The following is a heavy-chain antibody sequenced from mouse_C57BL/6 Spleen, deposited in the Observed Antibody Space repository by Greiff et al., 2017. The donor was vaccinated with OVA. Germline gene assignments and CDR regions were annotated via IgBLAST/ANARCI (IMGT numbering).Heavy chain of an antibody. J-gene: IGHJ4*01. CDR1: GYSITSGYY. V-gene: IGHV3-6*01. CDR3: ARGGYGSSRGYAMDY. Sequence: EVQLQQSGPGLVKPSQSLSLTCSVTGYSITSGYYWNWIRQFPGNKLEWMGYISYDGSNNYNPSLKNRISITRDTSKNQFFLKLNSVTTEDTATYYCARGGYGSSRGYAMDYWGQGTSVTVSS. CDR2: ISYDGSN. D-gene: IGHD1-1*01.